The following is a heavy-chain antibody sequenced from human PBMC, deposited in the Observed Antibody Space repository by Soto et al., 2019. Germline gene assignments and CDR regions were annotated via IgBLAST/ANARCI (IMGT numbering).Heavy chain of an antibody. J-gene: IGHJ6*02. Sequence: KTSETLSLTCTVSGGSISSYYWSWIRQPAGKGLEWIGRIYTSGSTNYNPSLKSRVTMSVDTSKNQFSLKLSSVTAADTAVYYCARGYGSGSYYNVFYYYYGMDVWSQGTTVTVSS. CDR2: IYTSGST. CDR3: ARGYGSGSYYNVFYYYYGMDV. CDR1: GGSISSYY. D-gene: IGHD3-10*01. V-gene: IGHV4-4*07.